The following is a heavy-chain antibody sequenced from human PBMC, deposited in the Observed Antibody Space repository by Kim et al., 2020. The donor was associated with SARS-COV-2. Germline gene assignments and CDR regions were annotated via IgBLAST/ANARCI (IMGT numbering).Heavy chain of an antibody. CDR3: ARVTLQGYFDY. V-gene: IGHV3-21*01. CDR2: I. J-gene: IGHJ4*02. Sequence: IYYADSVNGRFTISRDNAKNSLYLQMNSLRAEDTAVYYCARVTLQGYFDYWGQGTLVTVSS.